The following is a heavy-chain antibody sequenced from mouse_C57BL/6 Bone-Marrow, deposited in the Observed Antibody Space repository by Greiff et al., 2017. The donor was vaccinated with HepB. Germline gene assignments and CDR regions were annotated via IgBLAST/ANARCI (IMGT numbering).Heavy chain of an antibody. Sequence: EVKLMESGGGLVKPGGSLKLSCAASGFTFSSYTMSWVRQTPEKRLEWVATISGGGGNTYYPDSVKGRFTISSDNAKNTLYLQMSSLRSEDTALYYCARQGTAPYYFDYWGQGTTLTVSS. CDR1: GFTFSSYT. V-gene: IGHV5-9*01. CDR2: ISGGGGNT. D-gene: IGHD4-1*01. CDR3: ARQGTAPYYFDY. J-gene: IGHJ2*01.